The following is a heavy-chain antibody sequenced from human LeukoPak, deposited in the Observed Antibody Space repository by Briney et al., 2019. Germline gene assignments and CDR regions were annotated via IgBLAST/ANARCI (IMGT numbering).Heavy chain of an antibody. Sequence: GASVKVSCKASGYTFTGYYMHWVRQAPGQGLEWMGWINPNSGGTNYAQKFQGRVTMTRDTSISTAYVELSRLRSDDTAVYYCATGGNYQLLEFYYMDVWGKGTTVTVSS. V-gene: IGHV1-2*02. D-gene: IGHD2-2*01. CDR3: ATGGNYQLLEFYYMDV. J-gene: IGHJ6*03. CDR2: INPNSGGT. CDR1: GYTFTGYY.